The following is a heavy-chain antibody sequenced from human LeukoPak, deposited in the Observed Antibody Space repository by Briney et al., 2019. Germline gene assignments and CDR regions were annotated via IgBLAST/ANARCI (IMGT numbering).Heavy chain of an antibody. CDR1: GFTFSSYA. V-gene: IGHV3-23*01. CDR3: AKEVGVIAPPSNWYFNWFDP. D-gene: IGHD2-21*01. J-gene: IGHJ5*02. CDR2: ISGSGGST. Sequence: PGGSLRLSCAASGFTFSSYAMSWVRQAPGKGLEWVSAISGSGGSTYNAVSVKGRFTISRDNSKNTLFLQMNGLSGGDTAVYYCAKEVGVIAPPSNWYFNWFDPWGQGTLVTVSS.